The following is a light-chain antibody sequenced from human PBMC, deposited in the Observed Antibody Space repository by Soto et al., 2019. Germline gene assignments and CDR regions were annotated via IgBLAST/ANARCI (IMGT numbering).Light chain of an antibody. J-gene: IGKJ4*01. CDR1: QSVRSSY. CDR3: QQYGSSLVT. CDR2: GAS. V-gene: IGKV3-20*01. Sequence: EIVLTQSPDTLSLSPGEGATLSCRASQSVRSSYLAWYQQKPGQAPRLLIYGASRRATGIPDRFSGSGSGTDFTLTISRLEPEDFVVYYCQQYGSSLVTFGGGTKVEI.